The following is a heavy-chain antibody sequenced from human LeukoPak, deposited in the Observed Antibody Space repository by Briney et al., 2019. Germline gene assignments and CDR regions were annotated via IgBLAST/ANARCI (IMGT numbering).Heavy chain of an antibody. CDR1: GYSFTNYW. J-gene: IGHJ4*02. V-gene: IGHV5-51*01. CDR3: ARSYSSSWYYFDY. CDR2: IYPGDSGP. Sequence: GESLKISCKGSGYSFTNYWIGWVRQTPGKGLEWMGIIYPGDSGPRYSPSFQGQVTTSVDKSINTAYLQWSSLKASDTAMYYCARSYSSSWYYFDYWGQGTLVTVSS. D-gene: IGHD6-13*01.